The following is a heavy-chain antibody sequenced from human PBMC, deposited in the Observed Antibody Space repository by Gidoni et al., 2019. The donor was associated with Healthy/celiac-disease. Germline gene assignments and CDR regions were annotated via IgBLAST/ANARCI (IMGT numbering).Heavy chain of an antibody. CDR1: GGSIRSSSYY. CDR3: ARHSYTDLTVTWFDP. D-gene: IGHD4-17*01. J-gene: IGHJ5*02. V-gene: IGHV4-39*01. CDR2: IYYSGST. Sequence: QLQLQESGPGLVKPSETLSLTCTVSGGSIRSSSYYWGWIRQPPGKGLEWIGSIYYSGSTYYNPSLKSRVAISVDTSKNQFSLKLSSVTAADTAVYYCARHSYTDLTVTWFDPWGQGTLVTVSS.